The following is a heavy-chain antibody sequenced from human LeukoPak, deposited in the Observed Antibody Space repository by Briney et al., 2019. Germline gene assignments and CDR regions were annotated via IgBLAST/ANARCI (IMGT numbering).Heavy chain of an antibody. CDR2: IYYSGST. J-gene: IGHJ4*02. CDR1: GGSISSSSYY. Sequence: SETLSLTCTVSGGSISSSSYYWGWIRQPPGKGLEWIGSIYYSGSTYYNPSLKSRVTISVDTSKNQFSLKLSSVTAADTAVYYCARLSRNPGYSSGWPYFDYWGQGTLVAVSS. D-gene: IGHD6-19*01. CDR3: ARLSRNPGYSSGWPYFDY. V-gene: IGHV4-39*01.